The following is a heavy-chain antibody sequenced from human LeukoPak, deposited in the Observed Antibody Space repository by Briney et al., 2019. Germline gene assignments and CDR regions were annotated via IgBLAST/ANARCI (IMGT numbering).Heavy chain of an antibody. D-gene: IGHD2/OR15-2a*01. CDR1: GFTFSSYG. V-gene: IGHV3-30*02. CDR2: IRYDGSNK. CDR3: AKGFSDHYYYYMDV. Sequence: GGSLRLSCAASGFTFSSYGMHWVRQAPGKGLEWVAFIRYDGSNKYYADSVKGRFTISRDNSKNTLYLQMNSLRAEDTAVYYCAKGFSDHYYYYMDVWGKGTTVTVSS. J-gene: IGHJ6*03.